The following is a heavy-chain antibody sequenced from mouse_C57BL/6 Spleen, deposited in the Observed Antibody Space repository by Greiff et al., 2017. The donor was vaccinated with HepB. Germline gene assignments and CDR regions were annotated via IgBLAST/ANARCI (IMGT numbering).Heavy chain of an antibody. CDR1: GFTFSDAW. CDR3: TGGYPTPYYYAMDY. J-gene: IGHJ4*01. CDR2: IRNKANNHAT. Sequence: EVKVEESGGGLVQPGGSMKLSCAASGFTFSDAWMDWVRQSPEKGLEWVAEIRNKANNHATYYAESVKGRFTISRDDSKSSVYLQMNSLRAEDTGIYYCTGGYPTPYYYAMDYWGQGTSVTVSS. V-gene: IGHV6-6*01. D-gene: IGHD2-2*01.